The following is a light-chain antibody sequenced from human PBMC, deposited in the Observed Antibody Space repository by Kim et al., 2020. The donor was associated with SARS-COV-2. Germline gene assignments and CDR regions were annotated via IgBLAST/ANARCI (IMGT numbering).Light chain of an antibody. J-gene: IGKJ2*01. CDR3: QHYGRSPPYT. CDR2: GAS. V-gene: IGKV3-20*01. CDR1: QSTSSNS. Sequence: EIVLTQSPGTLSLSLGERATLSCRASQSTSSNSLAWYQQKSGQAPRLLIYGASSRATGIPDRFSGSGSGTDFTLTISRLEPEDFAVYYCQHYGRSPPYTFGQGTKLEI.